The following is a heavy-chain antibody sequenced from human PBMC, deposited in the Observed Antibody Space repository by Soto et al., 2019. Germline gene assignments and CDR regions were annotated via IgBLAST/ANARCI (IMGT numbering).Heavy chain of an antibody. V-gene: IGHV1-69*13. J-gene: IGHJ6*02. D-gene: IGHD2-21*02. CDR1: GGTFSSYA. Sequence: ASVKVSCKASGGTFSSYAISWVRQAPGQGLEWMGGIIPIFSTANYAQKFQGRVTITADESTSTAYMELSSLRSEDTAVYYCARQLVVTTIRYYYYGMDVWGQGTTVTVSS. CDR2: IIPIFSTA. CDR3: ARQLVVTTIRYYYYGMDV.